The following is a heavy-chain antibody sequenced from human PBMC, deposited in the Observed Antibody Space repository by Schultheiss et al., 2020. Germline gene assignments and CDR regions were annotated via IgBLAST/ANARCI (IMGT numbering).Heavy chain of an antibody. CDR2: MSYDGSNK. CDR1: GFTFNTYA. J-gene: IGHJ6*02. V-gene: IGHV3-30-3*01. Sequence: GGSLRLSCAASGFTFNTYALHWVRQAPGKGLEWAAVMSYDGSNKYYADSVKGRFTISRDNSKNMLYLQMNSLRAEDTAVYYCARDLSNYYYYYAMDVWGQGTTVTVSS. CDR3: ARDLSNYYYYYAMDV.